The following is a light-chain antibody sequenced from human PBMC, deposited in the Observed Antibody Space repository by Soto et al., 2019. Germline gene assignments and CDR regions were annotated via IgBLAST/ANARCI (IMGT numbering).Light chain of an antibody. V-gene: IGLV1-44*01. CDR3: SSWDDSLDGPGVL. CDR1: SSNIGTYS. Sequence: QAVVTQPPSASGTPGQRVTISCSGSSSNIGTYSVNWYQQVPGAAPKLLIYTNDQRPSGVPDRFVGSRSGTSASLAISGLQSEDEATYYCSSWDDSLDGPGVLFGGGTKLTVL. CDR2: TND. J-gene: IGLJ2*01.